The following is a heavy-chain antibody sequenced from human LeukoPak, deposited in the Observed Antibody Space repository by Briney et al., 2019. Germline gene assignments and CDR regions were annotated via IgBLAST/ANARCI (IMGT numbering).Heavy chain of an antibody. D-gene: IGHD5-12*01. CDR3: AKDRGSGCLDY. Sequence: GGSLRLSCAASGFTFDDYAMHWVRQAPGKGLEWVSGISWNSGSIGYADSVKGRFTISRDNAKNSLYLQMNSLRAEDTALYYCAKDRGSGCLDYWGQGTLVTVSS. V-gene: IGHV3-9*01. CDR1: GFTFDDYA. CDR2: ISWNSGSI. J-gene: IGHJ4*02.